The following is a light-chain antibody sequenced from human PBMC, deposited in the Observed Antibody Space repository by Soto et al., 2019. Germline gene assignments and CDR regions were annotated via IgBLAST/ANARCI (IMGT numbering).Light chain of an antibody. CDR2: DAS. Sequence: DIQLTQSPSFLSASVGDRVTITCRASQGISSYVAWYQQKPGKAPKLLISDASSLEAGVPSRFSGSGSGTDFSLTIFSLQPEALATNYRQQYVHLPLTVGGGTKVDSK. V-gene: IGKV1-33*01. J-gene: IGKJ4*01. CDR3: QQYVHLPLT. CDR1: QGISSY.